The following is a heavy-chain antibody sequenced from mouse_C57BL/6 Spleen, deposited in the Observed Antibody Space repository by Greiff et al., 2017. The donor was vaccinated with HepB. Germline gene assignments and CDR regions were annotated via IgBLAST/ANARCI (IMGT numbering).Heavy chain of an antibody. Sequence: VQLQQPGAELVRPGSSVKLSCKASGYTFTSYWMHWVKQRPIQGLEWIGNIDPSDSETHYNQKFKDKATLTVDKSSSTAYMQLSSLTSEDSAVYYFARFTTVVATRYFDVWGTGTTVTVSS. CDR2: IDPSDSET. J-gene: IGHJ1*03. V-gene: IGHV1-52*01. D-gene: IGHD1-1*01. CDR3: ARFTTVVATRYFDV. CDR1: GYTFTSYW.